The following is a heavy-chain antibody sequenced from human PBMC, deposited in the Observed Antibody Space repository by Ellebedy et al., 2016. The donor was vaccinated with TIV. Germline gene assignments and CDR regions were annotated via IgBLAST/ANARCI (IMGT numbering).Heavy chain of an antibody. CDR3: ARVRRGSSGMDV. CDR2: INPDSGGT. CDR1: GYIFTAYY. Sequence: ASVKVSCKTSGYIFTAYYIHWVRQAPGQGLEWMGWINPDSGGTNFAQKFQGRVTMTRDTSINTVYMELNRLESDDTAVYYCARVRRGSSGMDVWGQGTTVTVSS. J-gene: IGHJ6*02. V-gene: IGHV1-2*02. D-gene: IGHD6-13*01.